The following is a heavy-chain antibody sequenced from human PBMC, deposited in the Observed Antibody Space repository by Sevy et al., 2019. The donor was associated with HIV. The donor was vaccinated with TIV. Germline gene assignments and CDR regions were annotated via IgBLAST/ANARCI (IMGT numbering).Heavy chain of an antibody. V-gene: IGHV3-23*01. Sequence: GGSLRLSCAASGFSLSNYAMSWVRQAPGKGLEWISTKTGSAGDTYYADSVKGRFTISRDNSKNTLFLQMNSLRAEDTALYYCAKGRIPSIGTLGPFDSWGQGTLVTVSS. CDR3: AKGRIPSIGTLGPFDS. CDR1: GFSLSNYA. J-gene: IGHJ4*02. D-gene: IGHD6-6*01. CDR2: KTGSAGDT.